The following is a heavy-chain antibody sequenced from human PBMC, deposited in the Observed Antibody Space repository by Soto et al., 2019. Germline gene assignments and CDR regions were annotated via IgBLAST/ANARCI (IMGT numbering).Heavy chain of an antibody. CDR2: IYYSGST. CDR1: GGSISSGGYY. J-gene: IGHJ1*01. V-gene: IGHV4-31*03. CDR3: ARVGNDYGDSRSYFQH. Sequence: QVQLQESGPGLVKPSQTLSLTCTVSGGSISSGGYYWSWIRQHPGKGLEWIGYIYYSGSTYYNPSLKSRVIISVDTSKNQFSLKLSSVTAADTAVYYCARVGNDYGDSRSYFQHCCQGTLVTVSS. D-gene: IGHD4-17*01.